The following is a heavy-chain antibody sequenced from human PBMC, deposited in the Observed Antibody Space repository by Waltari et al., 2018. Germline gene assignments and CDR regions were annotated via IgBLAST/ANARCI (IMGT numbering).Heavy chain of an antibody. V-gene: IGHV3-7*03. D-gene: IGHD7-27*01. CDR2: IKPDGSQQ. CDR1: GFTFSSNW. CDR3: ARDFNWGWDF. Sequence: EVQLVDSGGGLVQPGGSLRLSCAASGFTFSSNWMSWVRQAPGGGLEWLANIKPDGSQQYYLDSVRGRFSISRDNAKNSLYLQLNSLRAEDTAIYYCARDFNWGWDFWGQGTLVTVSS. J-gene: IGHJ4*02.